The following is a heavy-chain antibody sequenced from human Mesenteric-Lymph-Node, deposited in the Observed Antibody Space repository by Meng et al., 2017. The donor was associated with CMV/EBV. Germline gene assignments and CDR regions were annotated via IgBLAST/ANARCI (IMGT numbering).Heavy chain of an antibody. CDR2: TYYMCKSYN. Sequence: SGGSVSSNSAGWNVIRQSPPRGLEGLGRTYYMCKSYNAYSVSVKRRITIIPDKSENQFSLQLNSVTTDGKTVDYCARNVTGDHHFDYWGQGTLVTVSS. D-gene: IGHD7-27*01. J-gene: IGHJ4*02. V-gene: IGHV6-1*01. CDR3: ARNVTGDHHFDY. CDR1: GGSVSSNSAG.